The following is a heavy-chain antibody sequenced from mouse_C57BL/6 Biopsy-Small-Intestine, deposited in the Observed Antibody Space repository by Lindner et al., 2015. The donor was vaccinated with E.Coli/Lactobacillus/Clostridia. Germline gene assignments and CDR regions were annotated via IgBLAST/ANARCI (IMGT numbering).Heavy chain of an antibody. J-gene: IGHJ4*01. Sequence: VQLQESGGGLVKPGGSLKLSCAASGFTSSDYGLHWVRQAPEKGLEWVAYISSGSSTIYYADTVKGRFTISRDNAKNTLFLQMTSLRSEDTAMYYCARPHYYAMAYWGQGTSVTVSS. CDR1: GFTSSDYG. V-gene: IGHV5-17*01. CDR2: ISSGSSTI. CDR3: ARPHYYAMAY.